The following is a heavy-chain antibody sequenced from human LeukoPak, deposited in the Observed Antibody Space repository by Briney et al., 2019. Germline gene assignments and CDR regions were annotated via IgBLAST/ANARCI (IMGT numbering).Heavy chain of an antibody. Sequence: GGSLRLSCAASGFTFSSYWMSWVRQAPGKGLEWLSYISSGSTSIYYADSVKGRFTISRDNAKNSLYLQMTSLRDEDTAVYYCAGGYYNGMDVWGQGTTVTVSS. CDR1: GFTFSSYW. J-gene: IGHJ6*02. CDR3: AGGYYNGMDV. CDR2: ISSGSTSI. V-gene: IGHV3-48*02.